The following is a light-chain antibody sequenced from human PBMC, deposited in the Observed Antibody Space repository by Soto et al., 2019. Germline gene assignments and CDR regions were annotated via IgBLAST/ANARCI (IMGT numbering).Light chain of an antibody. CDR2: GAS. CDR1: QSVSSN. J-gene: IGKJ4*01. V-gene: IGKV3-15*01. CDR3: QQLNSYPLT. Sequence: EIVMTQSPATLSVSAGERDTISCRASQSVSSNVAWSQQKPGQAPRLRIYGASTRATGIPARFSGSGAGTECTLTSSSLQSEDFATYYCQQLNSYPLTFGGGTKVDIK.